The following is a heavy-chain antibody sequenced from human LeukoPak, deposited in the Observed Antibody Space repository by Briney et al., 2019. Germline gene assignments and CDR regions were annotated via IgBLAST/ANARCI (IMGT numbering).Heavy chain of an antibody. Sequence: SETLSLTCAVYGGPFSGYYWSWIRQPPGKGLEWIGEINHSGSTNYNPSLKSRVTISVDTSKNQFSLKLSSVTAADTAVYYCASVSSSGWYDFDYWGQGTLVTVSS. CDR1: GGPFSGYY. CDR2: INHSGST. J-gene: IGHJ4*02. V-gene: IGHV4-34*01. CDR3: ASVSSSGWYDFDY. D-gene: IGHD6-19*01.